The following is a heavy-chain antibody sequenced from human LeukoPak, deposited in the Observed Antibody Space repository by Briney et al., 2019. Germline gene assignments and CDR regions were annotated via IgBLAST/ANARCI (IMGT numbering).Heavy chain of an antibody. V-gene: IGHV5-10-1*01. CDR2: IDPSDSYT. D-gene: IGHD2-15*01. CDR1: GYSFTSYW. J-gene: IGHJ3*02. Sequence: GESLKISCKGSGYSFTSYWISWVRQMPGKGLEWMGRIDPSDSYTNYSPSFQGHVTISADKSISTAYLQWSSLKASDTAMYYCARRFGYCSGGSCPNDAFDIWGQGTMVTVSS. CDR3: ARRFGYCSGGSCPNDAFDI.